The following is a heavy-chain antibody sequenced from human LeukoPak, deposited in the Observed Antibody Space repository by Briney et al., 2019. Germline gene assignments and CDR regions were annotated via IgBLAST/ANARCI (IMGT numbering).Heavy chain of an antibody. CDR2: IYTSGST. CDR1: GGSISSYY. D-gene: IGHD2-2*01. J-gene: IGHJ5*02. CDR3: ARHPYQLLSSWFDP. V-gene: IGHV4-4*09. Sequence: SETLSLTCTVSGGSISSYYWSWIRQPPGKGLEWIGYIYTSGSTNYNPSLKSRVTISVDTSKNQFSLKLSSVTAADTAVYYCARHPYQLLSSWFDPWGQGTLVTVSP.